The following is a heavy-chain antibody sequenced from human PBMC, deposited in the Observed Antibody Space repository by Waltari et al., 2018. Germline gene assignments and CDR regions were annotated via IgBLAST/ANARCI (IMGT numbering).Heavy chain of an antibody. D-gene: IGHD1-26*01. V-gene: IGHV4-38-2*01. Sequence: QVQLQESGPGLVKPSETLSLTCSVSGYSISSGYWWGWIRQPPGKGLEWIASIYYTSGYTQYTPSLRSRVTISSDTSKNQFSLRLTSVTAADTAVYYCGNNEWGLPVSWGQGTLVTVSS. CDR1: GYSISSGYW. CDR2: IYYTSGYT. J-gene: IGHJ5*02. CDR3: GNNEWGLPVS.